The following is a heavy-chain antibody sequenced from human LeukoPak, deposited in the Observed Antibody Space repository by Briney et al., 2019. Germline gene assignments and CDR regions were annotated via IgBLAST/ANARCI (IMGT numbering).Heavy chain of an antibody. CDR1: GYTFTSYG. CDR3: ARDGDFVTVAVFDY. D-gene: IGHD1-14*01. J-gene: IGHJ4*02. Sequence: ASVKVSCKASGYTFTSYGISWVRQAPGQGLEWMGWISAYNGNTNYAQKPQGRVTMTTDTSTSTAYMELRSLRSDDTAVYYCARDGDFVTVAVFDYWGQGTLVTVSS. V-gene: IGHV1-18*04. CDR2: ISAYNGNT.